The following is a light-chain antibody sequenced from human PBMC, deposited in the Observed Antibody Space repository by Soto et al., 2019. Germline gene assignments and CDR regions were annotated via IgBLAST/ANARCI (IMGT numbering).Light chain of an antibody. J-gene: IGKJ1*01. V-gene: IGKV3-11*01. CDR2: DAS. Sequence: EIVLTQSPATLSLSPGERATLSCRASQSVSSYLAWYQQKPGQAPRLLIYDASTRATGIPARFSGSGSGTDFTLTITSLELEDFAVYYCQQRSNWPPTFGQGTKVDIK. CDR3: QQRSNWPPT. CDR1: QSVSSY.